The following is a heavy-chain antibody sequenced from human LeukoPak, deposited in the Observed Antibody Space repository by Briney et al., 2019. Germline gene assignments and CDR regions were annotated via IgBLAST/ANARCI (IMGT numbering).Heavy chain of an antibody. CDR3: ARASIRVGSGWYSY. D-gene: IGHD6-19*01. CDR2: IYHSGST. Sequence: SETLSLTCAVSGGSISSGGYYWSWIRQPPGKGLEWIGYIYHSGSTNYNPSLKSRVTISVDTSKNQFSLKLSSVTAADTAVYYCARASIRVGSGWYSYWGQGTLVTVSS. CDR1: GGSISSGGYY. V-gene: IGHV4-30-2*01. J-gene: IGHJ4*02.